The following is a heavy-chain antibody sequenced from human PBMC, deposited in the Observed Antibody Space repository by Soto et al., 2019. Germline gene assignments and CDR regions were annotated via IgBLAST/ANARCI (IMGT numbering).Heavy chain of an antibody. CDR3: AREAAGQRDGLWVDY. CDR1: GGSISSGGYY. V-gene: IGHV4-31*03. CDR2: IYYSGST. J-gene: IGHJ4*02. Sequence: QVQLQESGPGLVKPSQTLSLTCTVSGGSISSGGYYWSWIRQHPGKGLEWIGYIYYSGSTYYNPSLKSRVTISVDTSKNQFSLKLSSVTAADTAVYYCAREAAGQRDGLWVDYWGQGTLVTVSS. D-gene: IGHD6-25*01.